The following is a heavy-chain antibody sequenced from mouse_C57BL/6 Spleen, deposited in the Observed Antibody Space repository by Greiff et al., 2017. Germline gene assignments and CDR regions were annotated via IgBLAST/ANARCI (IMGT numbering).Heavy chain of an antibody. D-gene: IGHD2-2*01. CDR3: ARHYGYDVDWYFDV. J-gene: IGHJ1*03. CDR1: GFTFSDYY. Sequence: VQLKESGGGLVQPGGSLKLSCAASGFTFSDYYMYWVRQTPEKRLEWVAYISNGGGSTYYPDTVKGRFTISRDNAKNTLYLQMSRLKSEDTAMYYCARHYGYDVDWYFDVWGTGTTVTVSS. V-gene: IGHV5-12*01. CDR2: ISNGGGST.